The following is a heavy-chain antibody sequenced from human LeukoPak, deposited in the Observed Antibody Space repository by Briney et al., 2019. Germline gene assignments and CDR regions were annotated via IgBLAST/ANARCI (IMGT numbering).Heavy chain of an antibody. D-gene: IGHD6-6*01. J-gene: IGHJ6*03. Sequence: PSETLSLTCTVSGGSISSYYWSWIRQPPGKGLEWIGYIYYSGSTNYNPSLKSRVTISVDTSRNQFSLKLRSVTAANTAVYYCARQTMEYSSSSVFYHYMDVWGKGTTVTVSS. V-gene: IGHV4-59*08. CDR2: IYYSGST. CDR3: ARQTMEYSSSSVFYHYMDV. CDR1: GGSISSYY.